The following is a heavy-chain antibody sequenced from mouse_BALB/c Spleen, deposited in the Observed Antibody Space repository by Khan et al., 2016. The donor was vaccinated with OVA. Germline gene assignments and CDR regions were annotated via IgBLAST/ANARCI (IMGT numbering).Heavy chain of an antibody. J-gene: IGHJ2*01. Sequence: EVELVVSGGGLVRPGGSLKLSCAASGFSFSSYSMSWVRQTPEKRLEWVATISSGGSYTYYPDSVKGRFTISRDNAKNTQHLQVNSLRSEDTAMYYCTGQRGYYGSSPYFDYWGQGTTLTVSS. CDR3: TGQRGYYGSSPYFDY. V-gene: IGHV5-6-4*01. CDR1: GFSFSSYS. CDR2: ISSGGSYT. D-gene: IGHD1-1*01.